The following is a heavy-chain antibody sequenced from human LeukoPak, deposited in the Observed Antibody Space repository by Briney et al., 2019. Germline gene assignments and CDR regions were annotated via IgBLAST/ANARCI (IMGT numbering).Heavy chain of an antibody. CDR2: ITSGGSST. CDR3: AKRRGRTLPTYYFDY. J-gene: IGHJ4*02. D-gene: IGHD3-10*01. CDR1: GFTFSSYT. V-gene: IGHV3-23*01. Sequence: GGSLRLSCVASGFTFSSYTMNWVRQVPGKGLEWVSSITSGGSSTYYADSVKGRFTISRDNSKNTLYLQMNSLRAEDTAVYYCAKRRGRTLPTYYFDYWGQGTLVTVSS.